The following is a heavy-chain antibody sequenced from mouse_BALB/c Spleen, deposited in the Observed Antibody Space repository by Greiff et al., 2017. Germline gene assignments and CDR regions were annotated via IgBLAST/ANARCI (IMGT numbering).Heavy chain of an antibody. J-gene: IGHJ3*01. CDR3: AREGGGYYVPWFAY. D-gene: IGHD2-3*01. CDR2: ISYSGST. CDR1: GYSITSDYA. V-gene: IGHV3-2*02. Sequence: VQLQQSGPGLVKPSQSLSLTCTVTGYSITSDYAWNWIRQFPGNKLEWMGYISYSGSTSYNPSLKSRISITRDTSKNQFFLQLNSVTTEDTATYYCAREGGGYYVPWFAYWGQGTLVTVSA.